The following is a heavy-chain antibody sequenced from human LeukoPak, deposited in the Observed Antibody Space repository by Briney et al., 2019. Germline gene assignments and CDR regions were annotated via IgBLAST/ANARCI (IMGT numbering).Heavy chain of an antibody. CDR1: EGTFSSYA. Sequence: SVKVSCKASEGTFSSYAISWVRQAPGQGLEWMGGIIPIFGTANYAQKFQGRVTITTDESTSTAYMELSSLRSEDTAVYYCARDYYGDYGLLDYWGQGTLVTVSS. D-gene: IGHD4-17*01. CDR2: IIPIFGTA. CDR3: ARDYYGDYGLLDY. V-gene: IGHV1-69*05. J-gene: IGHJ4*02.